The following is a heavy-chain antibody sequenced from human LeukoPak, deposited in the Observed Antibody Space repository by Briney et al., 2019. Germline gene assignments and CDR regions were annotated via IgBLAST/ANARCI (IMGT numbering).Heavy chain of an antibody. D-gene: IGHD3-9*01. V-gene: IGHV3-48*02. J-gene: IGHJ4*02. CDR3: ATDQRYAFDY. CDR2: IRTTAEGAKYA. Sequence: GGSLRLSCAASGFTFSSSAMSWVRLAPGKGLEWISNIRTTAEGAKYAYYADSVKGRVTISRDDGKNTLYLHMNSLRDDDTAVYYCATDQRYAFDYWGQGILVTVSS. CDR1: GFTFSSSA.